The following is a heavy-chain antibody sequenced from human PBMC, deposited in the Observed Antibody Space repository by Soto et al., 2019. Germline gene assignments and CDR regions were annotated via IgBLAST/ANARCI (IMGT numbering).Heavy chain of an antibody. V-gene: IGHV3-7*01. D-gene: IGHD2-21*02. CDR1: GFTFSSYW. Sequence: GGSLRLSCAASGFTFSSYWMGWVRQAPGKGLEWVANIKQDGSEKYYDDSLKGRFTISRDNAKNSLYLQKNSRRAEDAAVFYCGRGTLAYCGGDCYAEDIWGQGTLVTVSS. CDR2: IKQDGSEK. J-gene: IGHJ4*01. CDR3: GRGTLAYCGGDCYAEDI.